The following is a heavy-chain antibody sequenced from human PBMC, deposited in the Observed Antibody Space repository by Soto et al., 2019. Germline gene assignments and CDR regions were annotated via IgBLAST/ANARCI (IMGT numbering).Heavy chain of an antibody. J-gene: IGHJ3*01. CDR2: IIPIVDAT. CDR3: ASPTPTDDGEHAASDT. D-gene: IGHD4-17*01. V-gene: IGHV1-69*12. Sequence: QVQLVQSGTEVKKPGSSVKVSCKASGGTFSRHAVSWVRQAPGQGLEWMGAIIPIVDATHDAQKFQDRVRIHADLTTNPVQSESRRLSSADTGAYFWASPTPTDDGEHAASDTWGQGTRVSVSS. CDR1: GGTFSRHA.